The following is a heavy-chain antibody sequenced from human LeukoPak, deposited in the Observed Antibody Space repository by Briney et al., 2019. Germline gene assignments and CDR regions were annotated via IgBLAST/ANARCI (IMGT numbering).Heavy chain of an antibody. J-gene: IGHJ4*02. D-gene: IGHD6-19*01. CDR3: AREYSSGWYVFDY. V-gene: IGHV4-59*01. CDR2: IYYSGST. CDR1: GGSISSYY. Sequence: SETLSLTCTVSGGSISSYYWSWIRQPPGKGLEWIGYIYYSGSTNYNPSLKSRVTISVDTSKNQFSLKLSSVTAADTAVYYCAREYSSGWYVFDYWAREPWSPSPQ.